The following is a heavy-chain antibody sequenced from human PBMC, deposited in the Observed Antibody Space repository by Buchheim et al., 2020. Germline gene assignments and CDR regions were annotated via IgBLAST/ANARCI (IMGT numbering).Heavy chain of an antibody. Sequence: QVQLVQSGAEVKKPGASVKVSCKASGYTFTSYYMHWVRQAPGQGLEWMGIINPSGGSTSYAQKFQGRVTMTRDTSTRTVYMELSRLRSEDTAVYYCARGRDGYNGLLGGSRWDLFDYWGQGTL. CDR1: GYTFTSYY. CDR2: INPSGGST. CDR3: ARGRDGYNGLLGGSRWDLFDY. V-gene: IGHV1-46*03. D-gene: IGHD5-24*01. J-gene: IGHJ4*02.